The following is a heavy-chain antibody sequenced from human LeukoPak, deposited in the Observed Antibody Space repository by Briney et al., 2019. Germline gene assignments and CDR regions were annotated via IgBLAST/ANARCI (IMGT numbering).Heavy chain of an antibody. V-gene: IGHV3-23*01. J-gene: IGHJ3*01. CDR1: GFTFSSNA. Sequence: PGGSLRLSCAASGFTFSSNAMSWVRQAPGKGLEWVSTISGNYGSTYYADSVKGRFTISRDNFKNTVFLRMNSLRAEDTAVYYCAKVVLLLTASDAFDFWGQGTEVTVSS. D-gene: IGHD2-21*02. CDR3: AKVVLLLTASDAFDF. CDR2: ISGNYGST.